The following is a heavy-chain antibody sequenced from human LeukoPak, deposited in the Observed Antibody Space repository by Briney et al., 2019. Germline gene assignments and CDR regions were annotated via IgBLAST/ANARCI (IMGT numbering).Heavy chain of an antibody. D-gene: IGHD5-24*01. V-gene: IGHV1-46*01. CDR2: INPSGGST. J-gene: IGHJ6*02. CDR3: ARVSKTRLSRDLYGMDV. CDR1: GYTFTSYY. Sequence: ASVKVSCRASGYTFTSYYMHWVRQAPGQGLEWMGIINPSGGSTSYAQTFQGRVTMTRDTSTSTVYMELSSLRSEDTAVYYCARVSKTRLSRDLYGMDVWGQGTTVTVSS.